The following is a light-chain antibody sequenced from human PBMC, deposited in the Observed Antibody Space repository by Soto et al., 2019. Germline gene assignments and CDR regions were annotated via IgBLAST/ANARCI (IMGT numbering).Light chain of an antibody. V-gene: IGKV1-5*03. Sequence: DIQMTQSPSTLSASIGDRVTITCRASQRISSRLAWYQQKPGKAPNLLIYKASSLESGVPPRFSGSGSGTEFTLTSSILQPDDFATYYCQQYNTYSRTFGQGTKVEIK. CDR1: QRISSR. CDR2: KAS. J-gene: IGKJ1*01. CDR3: QQYNTYSRT.